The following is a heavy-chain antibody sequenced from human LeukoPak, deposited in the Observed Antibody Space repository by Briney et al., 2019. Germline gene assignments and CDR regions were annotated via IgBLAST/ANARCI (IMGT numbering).Heavy chain of an antibody. V-gene: IGHV3-21*01. J-gene: IGHJ4*02. Sequence: GGSLRLSCAASGFTFSSYSMNWVRQAPGKGLEWVSSISSSSSYIYYADSVKGRFTISRDNAKNSLYLQMNSLRAEDTAVYYCARDELRKNGYHHWGQGTLVTVSS. CDR3: ARDELRKNGYHH. D-gene: IGHD5-24*01. CDR1: GFTFSSYS. CDR2: ISSSSSYI.